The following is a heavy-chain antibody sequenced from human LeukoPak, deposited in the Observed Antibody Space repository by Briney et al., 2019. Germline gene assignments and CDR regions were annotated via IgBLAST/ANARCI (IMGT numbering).Heavy chain of an antibody. CDR2: MNPNSGNT. CDR1: GYTFTSYD. J-gene: IGHJ4*02. V-gene: IGHV1-8*03. Sequence: ASVKVSCKASGYTFTSYDINWVRQATGQGLEWMGWMNPNSGNTGYAQKFQGRVTITRNTSISTAYMELSSLRSEDTAVYYCARLGEQLGAYYFDYWGQGTLVTVSS. D-gene: IGHD3-16*01. CDR3: ARLGEQLGAYYFDY.